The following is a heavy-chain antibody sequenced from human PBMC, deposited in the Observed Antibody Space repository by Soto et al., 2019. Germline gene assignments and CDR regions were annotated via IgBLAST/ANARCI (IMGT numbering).Heavy chain of an antibody. CDR2: INSDGSST. J-gene: IGHJ4*02. CDR1: GFTFSSYW. Sequence: EVQLVESGGGLVQPGGSLRLSCAASGFTFSSYWMHWVRQAPGKGLVWVSRINSDGSSTSYADSVKGRITISRDNATTTLYLQMNSPGAEDTAVYYCVRTSLVVAAATREDYWGQGTLVTVSS. D-gene: IGHD2-15*01. CDR3: VRTSLVVAAATREDY. V-gene: IGHV3-74*01.